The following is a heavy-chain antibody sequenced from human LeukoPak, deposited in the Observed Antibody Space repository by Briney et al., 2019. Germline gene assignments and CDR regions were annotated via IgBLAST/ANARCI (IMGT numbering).Heavy chain of an antibody. V-gene: IGHV3-7*01. CDR3: ARDLVGYMDV. CDR1: GFTFSNYW. D-gene: IGHD1-26*01. CDR2: IKQDRSEK. J-gene: IGHJ6*03. Sequence: PGGSLRLSCAASGFTFSNYWMNWVRQAPGKGLEWVANIKQDRSEKYYVDSVKGRFTISRDNGKNSLYLQMNSLRAEDTAVYYCARDLVGYMDVWGKGTTVTVSS.